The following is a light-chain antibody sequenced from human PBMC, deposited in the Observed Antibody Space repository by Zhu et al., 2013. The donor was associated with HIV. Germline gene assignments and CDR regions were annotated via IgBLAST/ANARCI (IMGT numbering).Light chain of an antibody. Sequence: TQSPATLSVSPGSRATLSCRASESVGNYLAWYQHKPGQAPRLLIYDAYNRATGIPGRFSGSGSGTDFTLTISSLEPDDFAVYYCQQRINWPPITFGQGTRLEIK. CDR2: DAY. J-gene: IGKJ5*01. CDR3: QQRINWPPIT. V-gene: IGKV3-11*01. CDR1: ESVGNY.